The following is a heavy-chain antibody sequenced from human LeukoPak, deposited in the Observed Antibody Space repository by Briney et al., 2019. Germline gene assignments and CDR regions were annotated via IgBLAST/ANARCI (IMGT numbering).Heavy chain of an antibody. Sequence: GGSLRLSCAASGFTFSSYSMNWVRQAPGKGLEWVSSISSSSSYICYADSVKGRFTISRDNAKNSLYLQMNSLRAEDTAVYYCARGPDSSGCHWGQGTLVTVSS. D-gene: IGHD6-19*01. CDR3: ARGPDSSGCH. CDR2: ISSSSSYI. J-gene: IGHJ4*02. V-gene: IGHV3-21*01. CDR1: GFTFSSYS.